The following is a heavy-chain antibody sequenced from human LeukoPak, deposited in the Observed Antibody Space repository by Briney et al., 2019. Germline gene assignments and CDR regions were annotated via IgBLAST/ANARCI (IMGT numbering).Heavy chain of an antibody. J-gene: IGHJ6*02. V-gene: IGHV1-3*01. Sequence: ASVTVSCKASGYTFTSYAMHWVRQAPGQRLEWMGWINAGNGNTKYSQKFQGRVTITRDTSASTAYMELSSLRSEDTAVYYCAREGVAAAGTDYYYYYGMDVWGQGTTVTVSS. CDR1: GYTFTSYA. CDR2: INAGNGNT. CDR3: AREGVAAAGTDYYYYYGMDV. D-gene: IGHD6-13*01.